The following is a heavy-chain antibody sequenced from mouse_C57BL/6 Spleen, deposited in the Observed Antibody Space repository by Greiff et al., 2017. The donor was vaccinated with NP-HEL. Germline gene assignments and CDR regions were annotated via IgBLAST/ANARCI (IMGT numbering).Heavy chain of an antibody. CDR3: ARLYGNYVAWFAY. Sequence: EVHLVESGGGLVKPGGSLKLSCAASGFTFSDYGMHWVRQAPEKGLEWVAYISSGSSTIYYADTVKGRFTISRDNAKNTLFLQMTSLRSEDTAMYYCARLYGNYVAWFAYWGQGTLVTVSA. D-gene: IGHD2-1*01. CDR2: ISSGSSTI. CDR1: GFTFSDYG. V-gene: IGHV5-17*01. J-gene: IGHJ3*01.